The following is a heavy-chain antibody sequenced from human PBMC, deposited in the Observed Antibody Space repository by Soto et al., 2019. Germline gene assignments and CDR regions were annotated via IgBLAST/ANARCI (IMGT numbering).Heavy chain of an antibody. CDR1: GFTVSSNY. CDR3: AKSPGMYYYDSSGYYQYDY. Sequence: GGSLRLSCAASGFTVSSNYMSWVRQAPGKGLEWVSVIYSGGSTYYADSVKGRFTISRDNSKNTLYLQMNSLRAEDTAVYYCAKSPGMYYYDSSGYYQYDYWGQGTLVTVSS. V-gene: IGHV3-66*01. D-gene: IGHD3-22*01. CDR2: IYSGGST. J-gene: IGHJ4*02.